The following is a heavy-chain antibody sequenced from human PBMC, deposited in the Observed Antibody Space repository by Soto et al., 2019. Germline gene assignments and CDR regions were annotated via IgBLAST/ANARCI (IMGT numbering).Heavy chain of an antibody. CDR3: AKDRGWGDYYYGMDV. D-gene: IGHD3-10*01. Sequence: QVQLVESGGGVVQPGRSLRLSCAASGFTFSSYGMHWVRQAPGKGLEWVAVISYDGSNKYYADSVKGRFTISRDNSKNTLYLQMNSMRAQDTVVYYCAKDRGWGDYYYGMDVWGQGTTVTVSS. J-gene: IGHJ6*02. CDR2: ISYDGSNK. CDR1: GFTFSSYG. V-gene: IGHV3-30*18.